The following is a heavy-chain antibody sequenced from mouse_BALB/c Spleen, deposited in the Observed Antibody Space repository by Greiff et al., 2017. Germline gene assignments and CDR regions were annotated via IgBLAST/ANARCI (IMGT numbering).Heavy chain of an antibody. V-gene: IGHV5-6*01. CDR3: ARQGAFTTVVGPFDY. CDR2: ISSGGSYT. J-gene: IGHJ2*01. CDR1: GFTFSSYG. D-gene: IGHD1-1*01. Sequence: DVQLVESGGDLVKPGGSLKLSCAASGFTFSSYGMSWVRQTPDKRLEWVATISSGGSYTYYPDSVKGRFTISRDNAKNTLYLQMSSLKSEDTAMYYCARQGAFTTVVGPFDYWGQGTTLTVSS.